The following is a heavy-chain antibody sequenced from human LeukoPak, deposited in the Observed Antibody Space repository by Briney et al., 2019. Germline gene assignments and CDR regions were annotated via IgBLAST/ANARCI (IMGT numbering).Heavy chain of an antibody. D-gene: IGHD6-13*01. CDR2: IRAYNGHT. J-gene: IGHJ6*02. CDR1: GYTFTSYG. Sequence: GVSVKLFCKASGYTFTSYGISWVRQAPGQGLEWMGWIRAYNGHTNCAQKLQGRVTMTTDTSASTAYMELRSLRSDDTAVYYCAREAPIAAAGRDYYYGMDVWGQGTTVTVSS. CDR3: AREAPIAAAGRDYYYGMDV. V-gene: IGHV1-18*01.